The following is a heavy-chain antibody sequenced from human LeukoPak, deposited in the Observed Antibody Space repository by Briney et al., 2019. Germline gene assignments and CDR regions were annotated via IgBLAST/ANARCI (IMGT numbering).Heavy chain of an antibody. J-gene: IGHJ5*02. CDR2: INHSGST. CDR3: ARHLYYYGSGAFNWFDP. D-gene: IGHD3-10*01. V-gene: IGHV4-34*01. Sequence: SETLSLTCAVYGGSFSGYYWSWIRQPPGKGLEWIGEINHSGSTNYNPSLKSRVTISVDTSKNQFSLKLSSVTAADTAVYYCARHLYYYGSGAFNWFDPWGQGTLVTVSS. CDR1: GGSFSGYY.